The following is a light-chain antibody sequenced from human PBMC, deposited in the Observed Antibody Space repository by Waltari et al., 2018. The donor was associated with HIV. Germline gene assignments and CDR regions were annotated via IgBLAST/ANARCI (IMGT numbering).Light chain of an antibody. Sequence: QSVLTQPPSASGTPGQRVTISCSGSSSNIGDNTVNWYQQLPGTAPKLLIYTNTQRPSGVPDRFSGSKSGTSASLAIIGLQSEDEADYYCATWDDSLNGHVVFGGGTKLTVL. CDR3: ATWDDSLNGHVV. CDR1: SSNIGDNT. CDR2: TNT. J-gene: IGLJ2*01. V-gene: IGLV1-44*01.